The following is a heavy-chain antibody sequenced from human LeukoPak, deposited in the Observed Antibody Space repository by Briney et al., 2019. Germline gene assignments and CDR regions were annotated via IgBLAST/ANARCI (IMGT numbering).Heavy chain of an antibody. CDR1: GYTFTGYY. V-gene: IGHV1-2*02. Sequence: ASVKVSCKASGYTFTGYYMHWVRQAPGQGLEWMGWINPNSGGTNYAQKFQGRVTMTRDTSISTAYMELSRLRSDDTAVYYCEVMCESSSVEVRGVIVQAGAYWGQGTLVTVSS. CDR3: EVMCESSSVEVRGVIVQAGAY. D-gene: IGHD3-10*01. CDR2: INPNSGGT. J-gene: IGHJ4*02.